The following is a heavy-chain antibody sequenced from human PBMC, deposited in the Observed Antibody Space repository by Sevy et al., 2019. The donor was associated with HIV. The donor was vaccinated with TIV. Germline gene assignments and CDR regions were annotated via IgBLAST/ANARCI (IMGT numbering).Heavy chain of an antibody. J-gene: IGHJ6*02. V-gene: IGHV3-30*04. CDR3: ARRYCSGGSCYSATGAGGKYYYGMDV. CDR1: GFTFSSCA. Sequence: GGSLRLSCAASGFTFSSCAMHWVRQAPGKGLEWVAVISYDGSNKYYADSVKGRFTISRDNSKNTLYLQMNSLRAEDTAVYYCARRYCSGGSCYSATGAGGKYYYGMDVWGQGTTVTVSS. CDR2: ISYDGSNK. D-gene: IGHD2-15*01.